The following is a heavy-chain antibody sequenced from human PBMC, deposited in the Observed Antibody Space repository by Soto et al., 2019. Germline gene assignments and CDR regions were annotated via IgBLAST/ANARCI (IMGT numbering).Heavy chain of an antibody. Sequence: PVGSLRLSCAASGFTFSSYGMHWVRQAPGKGLEWVAVISYDGSNKYYADSVKGRFTISRDNSKNTLYLQMNSLRAEDTAVYYCAKDRGVYYYYYGMDVWGQGTTVTVSS. CDR1: GFTFSSYG. D-gene: IGHD2-8*01. V-gene: IGHV3-30*18. J-gene: IGHJ6*02. CDR2: ISYDGSNK. CDR3: AKDRGVYYYYYGMDV.